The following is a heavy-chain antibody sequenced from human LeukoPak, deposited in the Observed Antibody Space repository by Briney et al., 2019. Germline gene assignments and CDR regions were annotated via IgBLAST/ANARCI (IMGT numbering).Heavy chain of an antibody. CDR2: IVATYEGT. V-gene: IGHV3-23*01. CDR1: GFTFSTYW. Sequence: SGGSLRLSCAASGFTFSTYWMSWVRQAPGKGLEWVSSIVATYEGTFYADSVQGRFIISRDNSESTVSLQMNSLRAEDTAVYYCARGKAGGLVDLFDPWGQGTLVTVSS. CDR3: ARGKAGGLVDLFDP. D-gene: IGHD3/OR15-3a*01. J-gene: IGHJ5*02.